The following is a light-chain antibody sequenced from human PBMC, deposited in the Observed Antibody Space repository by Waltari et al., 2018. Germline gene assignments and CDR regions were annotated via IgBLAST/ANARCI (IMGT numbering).Light chain of an antibody. CDR2: NPN. CDR3: VLFMDSGWV. CDR1: SGSVPPNYY. V-gene: IGLV8-61*01. J-gene: IGLJ3*02. Sequence: QAVVTQEPSFSVSPGGTVTLTCGLSSGSVPPNYYPSWYQQNPGQAPRTLIYNPNTLSSGVPVRLSGSIFGNKAALAMTGAQADDESDYYCVLFMDSGWVFGGGTKLTVL.